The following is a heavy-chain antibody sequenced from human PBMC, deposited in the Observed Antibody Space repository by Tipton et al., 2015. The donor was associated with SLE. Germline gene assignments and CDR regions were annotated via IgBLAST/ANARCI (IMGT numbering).Heavy chain of an antibody. CDR2: IYYTGTTT. J-gene: IGHJ4*02. CDR3: ARHPGASFDF. Sequence: LRLSCTVSGGSVSSSSKYWAWIRQPPGKGLEWIGSIYYTGTTTYYNSFLKSRVTMSVDTSKNQFSLRLTSATAADTAIYYCARHPGASFDFWGQGILVTVSS. V-gene: IGHV4-39*07. CDR1: GGSVSSSSKY.